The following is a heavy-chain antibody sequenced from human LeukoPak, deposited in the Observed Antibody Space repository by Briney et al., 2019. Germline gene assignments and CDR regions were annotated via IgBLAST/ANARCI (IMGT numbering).Heavy chain of an antibody. D-gene: IGHD5-18*01. J-gene: IGHJ4*02. CDR3: ARDPGYSYGWYYFDY. CDR2: IIPIFGTA. CDR1: GGTFSSYA. Sequence: ASVKVSCKASGGTFSSYAISWVRQAPGQGLEWMGGIIPIFGTANYAQKFQGRVTITADESTSTAYMELSSLRSEDTAVYYCARDPGYSYGWYYFDYWAREPWSPSPQ. V-gene: IGHV1-69*13.